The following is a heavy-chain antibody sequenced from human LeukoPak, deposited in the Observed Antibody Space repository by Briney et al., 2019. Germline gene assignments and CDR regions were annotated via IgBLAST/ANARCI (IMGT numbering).Heavy chain of an antibody. CDR1: GGSISSYY. Sequence: TPSETLSLTCTVSGGSISSYYWSWIRQPPGKGLEWIGYIYYSGSTNYNPSLKSRVTISVDTSKNQFSLKLSSVTAADTAVYYCARGGDSGYDFGAKKFDYWGQGTLVTVSS. V-gene: IGHV4-59*01. CDR3: ARGGDSGYDFGAKKFDY. CDR2: IYYSGST. J-gene: IGHJ4*02. D-gene: IGHD5-12*01.